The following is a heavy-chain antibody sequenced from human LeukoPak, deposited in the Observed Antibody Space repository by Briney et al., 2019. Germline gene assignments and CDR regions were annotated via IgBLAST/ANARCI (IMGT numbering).Heavy chain of an antibody. J-gene: IGHJ4*02. CDR2: VSAHGLDK. V-gene: IGHV3-30*04. Sequence: GGSLRLSCAASGCAFSSYATHWVRQAPGKGLEWLAVVSAHGLDKFYADSVRGRFTISKDTSQNTLFLQMNSLGSDDTAVYYCASLAVAGNYWGQGTLVTVSS. CDR1: GCAFSSYA. D-gene: IGHD6-19*01. CDR3: ASLAVAGNY.